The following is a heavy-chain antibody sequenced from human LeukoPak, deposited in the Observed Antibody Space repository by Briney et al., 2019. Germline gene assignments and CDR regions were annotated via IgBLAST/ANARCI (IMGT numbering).Heavy chain of an antibody. V-gene: IGHV3-30-3*01. D-gene: IGHD3-16*01. CDR1: GFTFSSYA. CDR2: ISYDGSGQ. CDR3: ARPVVLGAYLRGAYYFDS. J-gene: IGHJ4*02. Sequence: GRSLRLSCAASGFTFSSYAMHWVRQAPGKGLEWVALISYDGSGQYYTESVKGRFTISRDNSKNTLYLQMNSLRVEDTAVYYCARPVVLGAYLRGAYYFDSWGQGTLVTVSS.